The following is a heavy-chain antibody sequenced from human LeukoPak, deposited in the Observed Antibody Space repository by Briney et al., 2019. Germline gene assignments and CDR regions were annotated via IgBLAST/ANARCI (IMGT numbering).Heavy chain of an antibody. Sequence: GGSLRLSCAVSGFTFSSYSMNWVRQAPGKGLEWVSSISSSSSYIYYADSVKGRFTISRDNAKNSLYLQMNSLRAEDTAVYYCARRNRGIAVAGLPSFDYWGQGTLVTVSS. CDR1: GFTFSSYS. V-gene: IGHV3-21*01. CDR3: ARRNRGIAVAGLPSFDY. CDR2: ISSSSSYI. D-gene: IGHD6-19*01. J-gene: IGHJ4*02.